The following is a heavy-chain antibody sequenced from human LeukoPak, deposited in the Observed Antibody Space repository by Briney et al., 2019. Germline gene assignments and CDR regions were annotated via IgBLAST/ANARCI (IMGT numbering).Heavy chain of an antibody. V-gene: IGHV3-7*01. CDR1: GFTFSTYS. CDR2: IKQDGSEK. D-gene: IGHD3-22*01. Sequence: GGSLRLSCAASGFTFSTYSMNWVRQAPGKGLEWVANIKQDGSEKYYVDSVKGRFTISRDNAKNSLYLQMNSLRAEDTAVYYCARTPLSYYYDSSGYYFDYWGQGTLVTVSS. J-gene: IGHJ4*02. CDR3: ARTPLSYYYDSSGYYFDY.